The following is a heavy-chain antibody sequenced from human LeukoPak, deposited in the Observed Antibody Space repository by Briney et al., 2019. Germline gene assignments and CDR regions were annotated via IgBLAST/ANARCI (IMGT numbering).Heavy chain of an antibody. CDR2: LSASGSNT. J-gene: IGHJ4*02. Sequence: GGSLRLSCAASGFTFSTYAMTWLRQAPGKGLEWVSALSASGSNTYYADSVKGRFTISRDNSKNMLYLQMNSLRADDTAVYYCAQISVDTSRGRWSDFDSWGQGTLVTVSS. V-gene: IGHV3-23*01. D-gene: IGHD5-18*01. CDR3: AQISVDTSRGRWSDFDS. CDR1: GFTFSTYA.